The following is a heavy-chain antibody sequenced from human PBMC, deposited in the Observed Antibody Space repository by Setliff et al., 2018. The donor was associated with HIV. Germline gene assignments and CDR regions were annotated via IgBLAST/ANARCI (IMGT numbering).Heavy chain of an antibody. CDR2: VNPGNGDT. J-gene: IGHJ3*02. Sequence: ASVKVSCKASGYNFISYHLHWVRQAPGQGLEWMGWVNPGNGDTKYVQKLQGRVTVTRDTSASTVYMELSSLTSDDTAVYYCVRDRSPFPSAYYELYDAFDIWGQGTMVTVSS. D-gene: IGHD3-22*01. V-gene: IGHV1-3*01. CDR3: VRDRSPFPSAYYELYDAFDI. CDR1: GYNFISYH.